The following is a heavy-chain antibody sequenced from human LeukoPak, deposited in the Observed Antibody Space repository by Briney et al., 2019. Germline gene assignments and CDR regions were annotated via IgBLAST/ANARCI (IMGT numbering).Heavy chain of an antibody. CDR1: GFTFSSYW. J-gene: IGHJ4*02. CDR3: ARVAGSYYYGSGSYYNGIDY. V-gene: IGHV3-7*01. D-gene: IGHD3-10*01. Sequence: GGSLRLSCAASGFTFSSYWMSWVRQAPGKGLEWVANIRQDGSEKYYVDSVKGRFTISRDNAKNSLYLQMNSLRAEDTAVYYCARVAGSYYYGSGSYYNGIDYWGQGTLVTVSS. CDR2: IRQDGSEK.